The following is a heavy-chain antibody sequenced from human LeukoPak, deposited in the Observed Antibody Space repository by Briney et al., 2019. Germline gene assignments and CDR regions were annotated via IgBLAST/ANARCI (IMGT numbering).Heavy chain of an antibody. J-gene: IGHJ4*02. V-gene: IGHV3-21*01. CDR3: ARGSIAVAGTEDY. D-gene: IGHD6-19*01. CDR1: GFTFSSYS. Sequence: PGGSLRLSCAASGFTFSSYSMNWVRQAPGKGLEWVSSISSSSSYIYYADPVKGRFTISRDNAKNSLYLQMNSLRAEDTAVYYCARGSIAVAGTEDYWGQGTLVTVSS. CDR2: ISSSSSYI.